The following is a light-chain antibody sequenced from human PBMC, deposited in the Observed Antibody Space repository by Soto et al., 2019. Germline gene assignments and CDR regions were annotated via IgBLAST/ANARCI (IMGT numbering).Light chain of an antibody. V-gene: IGKV3-11*01. CDR2: DAS. Sequence: EIVLTQSPATLSLSPGDRATLSCRASQSVSSYVAWYQQKPGQAPRLLIYDASNRATGVPARFSGSGSGTDFTLTISSLQPEDFAVYYCQQRSNWPSTVGGGTKVEMK. J-gene: IGKJ4*01. CDR3: QQRSNWPST. CDR1: QSVSSY.